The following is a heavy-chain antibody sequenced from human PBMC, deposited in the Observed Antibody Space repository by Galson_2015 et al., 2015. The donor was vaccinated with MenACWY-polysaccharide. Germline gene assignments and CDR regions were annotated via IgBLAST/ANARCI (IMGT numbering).Heavy chain of an antibody. D-gene: IGHD3-16*02. CDR3: ARGAPPFGGVIVSIWFDP. V-gene: IGHV3-30*03. Sequence: SLRLSCAASGFTFSNYGMHWVRQAPGKGLEWVAVISYDRKNQFYADSVKGRFTMSSDNSKNTLYLQMSSLRPEDTAVYYCARGAPPFGGVIVSIWFDPWGQGTLVTVSS. CDR1: GFTFSNYG. CDR2: ISYDRKNQ. J-gene: IGHJ5*02.